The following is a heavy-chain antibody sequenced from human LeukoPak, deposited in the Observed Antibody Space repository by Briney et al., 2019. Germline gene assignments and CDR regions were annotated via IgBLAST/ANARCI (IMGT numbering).Heavy chain of an antibody. CDR2: IKQDGSEK. V-gene: IGHV3-7*01. D-gene: IGHD6-13*01. CDR1: GFAITDHH. J-gene: IGHJ4*02. CDR3: ARDSAGNDY. Sequence: GGSLRLSCAASGFAITDHHMDWVRQARGKGLEWVANIKQDGSEKYYVDSVKGRFTISRDNAKNSLYLQMNSLRAEDTAMYYCARDSAGNDYWGQGTLVTVSS.